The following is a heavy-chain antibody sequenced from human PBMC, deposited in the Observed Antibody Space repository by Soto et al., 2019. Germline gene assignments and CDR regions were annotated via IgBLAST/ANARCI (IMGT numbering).Heavy chain of an antibody. CDR2: INHSGST. V-gene: IGHV4-34*01. D-gene: IGHD4-17*01. J-gene: IGHJ4*02. CDR3: AVKYGDYAQIFDY. CDR1: GGSFSGYY. Sequence: PSETLSLTCAVYGGSFSGYYWSWIRQPPGKGLEWIGEINHSGSTNYNPSLKSRVTISVDTSKNQFSLKLSSVTAADTAVYYCAVKYGDYAQIFDYWGQGTLVTVSS.